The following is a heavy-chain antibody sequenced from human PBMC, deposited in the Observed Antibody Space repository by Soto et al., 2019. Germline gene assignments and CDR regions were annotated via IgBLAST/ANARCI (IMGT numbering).Heavy chain of an antibody. CDR3: ARAEDILTGYYLY. CDR1: GFTFSSYS. J-gene: IGHJ4*02. V-gene: IGHV3-21*01. Sequence: GSLRLSCAASGFTFSSYSMNWVRQAPGKGLEWVSSISSSSSYIYYADSVKGRFTISRDNAKNSLYLQMSSLRAEDTAVYYCARAEDILTGYYLYWGQGTLVTVSS. CDR2: ISSSSSYI. D-gene: IGHD3-9*01.